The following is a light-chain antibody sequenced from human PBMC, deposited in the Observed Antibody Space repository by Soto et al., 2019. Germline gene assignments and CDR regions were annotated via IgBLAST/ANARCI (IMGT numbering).Light chain of an antibody. CDR3: QQYNNWWT. V-gene: IGKV3-15*01. CDR2: GAS. Sequence: EILMTQSPATLSVSPGERATLSCRASQSVSSKLAWYQQKPGQPPRLLIYGASTRATGIPARLSGSGSGTEFTLTISSLQSEDFPVYYCQQYNNWWTFGQGTKVDIK. J-gene: IGKJ1*01. CDR1: QSVSSK.